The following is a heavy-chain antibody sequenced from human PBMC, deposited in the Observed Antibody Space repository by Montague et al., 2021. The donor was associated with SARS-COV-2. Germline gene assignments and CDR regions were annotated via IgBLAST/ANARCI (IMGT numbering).Heavy chain of an antibody. J-gene: IGHJ6*02. CDR1: GDSVSGNSAA. Sequence: CAISGDSVSGNSAAWNWIRQSPSRGLEWLGRTYYRSKWYNDYAVSVKSXITINPDTSKNQFSLQLNSVTPEDTAVYYCASGRMVPYSSSWTTLYYYYGMDVWGQGTTVTVSS. CDR2: TYYRSKWYN. V-gene: IGHV6-1*01. D-gene: IGHD6-13*01. CDR3: ASGRMVPYSSSWTTLYYYYGMDV.